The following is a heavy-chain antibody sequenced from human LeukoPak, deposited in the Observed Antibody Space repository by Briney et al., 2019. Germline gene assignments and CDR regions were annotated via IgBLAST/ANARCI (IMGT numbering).Heavy chain of an antibody. Sequence: SETLSLTCTVSGGSVSSHRYYWGWLRQPPGKGLEWIGSVYYSGSTYYDPSLKSRVTISVDTSKNQFSLKLSSVTAADTAVYYCARDRGVYSSSGVGWFDPWGQGTLVTVSS. CDR2: VYYSGST. CDR3: ARDRGVYSSSGVGWFDP. J-gene: IGHJ5*02. V-gene: IGHV4-39*07. CDR1: GGSVSSHRYY. D-gene: IGHD6-13*01.